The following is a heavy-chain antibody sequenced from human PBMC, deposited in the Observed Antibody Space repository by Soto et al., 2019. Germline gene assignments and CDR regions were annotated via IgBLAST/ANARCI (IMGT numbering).Heavy chain of an antibody. Sequence: QVQLVQSGAEVKKPGSSVTVSCKASGGTFSSYTISWVRQAPGQGLEWMGGIIPIFGTANYAQKFQGRVKIXXDXSXXTAYMELSSLRSEDTAVYYCARGNHRWLQLWYFDLWGRGTLVTVSS. J-gene: IGHJ2*01. D-gene: IGHD5-12*01. CDR2: IIPIFGTA. CDR1: GGTFSSYT. CDR3: ARGNHRWLQLWYFDL. V-gene: IGHV1-69*12.